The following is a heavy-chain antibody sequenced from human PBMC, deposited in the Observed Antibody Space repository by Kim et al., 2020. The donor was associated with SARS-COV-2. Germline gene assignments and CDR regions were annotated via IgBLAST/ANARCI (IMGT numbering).Heavy chain of an antibody. J-gene: IGHJ5*02. CDR3: ARGRLAARPGRIANWFDP. Sequence: KSRVTISADTSKNQFSLKLSSVTAADTAVYYCARGRLAARPGRIANWFDPWGQGTLVTLSS. D-gene: IGHD6-6*01. V-gene: IGHV4-34*01.